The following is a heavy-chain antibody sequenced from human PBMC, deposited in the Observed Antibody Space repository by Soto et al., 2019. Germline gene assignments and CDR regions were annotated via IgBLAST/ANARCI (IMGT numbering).Heavy chain of an antibody. V-gene: IGHV3-30*09. Sequence: VELVESGGGVVQPGRSLRLSCAASGFTFSDYALHWVRQTPGKGLEWMAVISYDGSNKYYAGSVEGRFAISRDNSKNTLFLQMNSLRTEDTAIYYCARAEPAGFGVMTASHYYGMDVWGQGTTVTVSS. CDR3: ARAEPAGFGVMTASHYYGMDV. CDR1: GFTFSDYA. J-gene: IGHJ6*02. CDR2: ISYDGSNK. D-gene: IGHD3-3*01.